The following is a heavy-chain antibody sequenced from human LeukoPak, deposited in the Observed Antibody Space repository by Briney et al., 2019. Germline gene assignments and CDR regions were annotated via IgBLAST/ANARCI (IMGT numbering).Heavy chain of an antibody. D-gene: IGHD3-3*01. V-gene: IGHV4-30-2*01. J-gene: IGHJ4*02. Sequence: SETLPLTCAVSGGSISSGGYSWSWIRQPPGKGLEWIGYIYHSGSTNYNPSLKSRVTISVDTSKNQFSLKLSSVTAADTAVYYCARDQLNYDFWSGYYYWGQGTLVTVSS. CDR3: ARDQLNYDFWSGYYY. CDR2: IYHSGST. CDR1: GGSISSGGYS.